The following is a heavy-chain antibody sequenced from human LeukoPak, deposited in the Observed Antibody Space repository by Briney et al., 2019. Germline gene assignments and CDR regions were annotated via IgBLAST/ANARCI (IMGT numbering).Heavy chain of an antibody. CDR2: ISWNSGSI. CDR1: GFTFDDYA. J-gene: IGHJ6*02. D-gene: IGHD6-13*01. Sequence: GGSLRLSYAASGFTFDDYAMHWVRQAPGKGLEWVSGISWNSGSIGYADSVKGRFTISRDNAKNSLYLQMNSLRAEDTALYYCAKDLASGYSSSWYAYYYYGMDVWGQGTTVTVSS. CDR3: AKDLASGYSSSWYAYYYYGMDV. V-gene: IGHV3-9*01.